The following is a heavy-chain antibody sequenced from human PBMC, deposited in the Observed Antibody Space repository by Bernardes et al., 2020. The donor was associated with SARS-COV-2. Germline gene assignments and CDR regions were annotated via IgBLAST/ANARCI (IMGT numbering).Heavy chain of an antibody. D-gene: IGHD4-17*01. CDR1: GYTFTSYD. V-gene: IGHV1-18*01. CDR2: ISVYGGNT. Sequence: AQVEVACKASGYTFTSYDFCWVRQAPGQGPEWMGWISVYGGNTNYAQKFQGRVTMTTDKSTSTAYMELRSLTSDDTAVYYCARDNPSGDPDFDYWGQGTLVTVSS. J-gene: IGHJ4*02. CDR3: ARDNPSGDPDFDY.